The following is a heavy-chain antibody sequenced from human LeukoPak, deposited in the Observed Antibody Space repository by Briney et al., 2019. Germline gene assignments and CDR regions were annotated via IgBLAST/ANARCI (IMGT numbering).Heavy chain of an antibody. CDR1: GGSISSSNW. D-gene: IGHD2-21*02. CDR2: IYHSGST. J-gene: IGHJ3*02. Sequence: SETLSLTCAVSGGSISSSNWWSWVRQPPGKGLEWIGEIYHSGSTNYNPSLKSRVAISVDTSKNQFSLKLSSVTAADTAVYYCARAVPLGLNVVVTAIDAFDIWGQGTMVTVSS. CDR3: ARAVPLGLNVVVTAIDAFDI. V-gene: IGHV4-4*02.